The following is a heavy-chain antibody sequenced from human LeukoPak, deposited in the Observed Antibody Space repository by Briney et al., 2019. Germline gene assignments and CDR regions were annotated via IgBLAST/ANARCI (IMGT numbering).Heavy chain of an antibody. CDR3: ARVAARSGWYSYYYGMDV. J-gene: IGHJ6*02. CDR2: IYYSGST. D-gene: IGHD6-19*01. CDR1: GGSISSYY. Sequence: SETLSLTCTVSGGSISSYYWSWIRQPPGKGLEWIGYIYYSGSTNYNPSLKSRVTISVDTSKNQFSLKLSSVTAADTAVYYCARVAARSGWYSYYYGMDVWGQGTTVTVSS. V-gene: IGHV4-59*01.